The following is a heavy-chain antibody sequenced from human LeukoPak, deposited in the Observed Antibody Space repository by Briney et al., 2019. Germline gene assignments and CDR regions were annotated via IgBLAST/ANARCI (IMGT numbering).Heavy chain of an antibody. CDR1: GFTFSTYS. Sequence: GGSLRLSCAASGFTFSTYSMNWVRQAPGKGLEWVSSITSSRNYISYADSMKGRFTISRDNAKNSLYLQMNSLRAEDTAVYYCARTSYWFDPWGQGTLVTVSS. V-gene: IGHV3-21*01. CDR3: ARTSYWFDP. J-gene: IGHJ5*02. CDR2: ITSSRNYI.